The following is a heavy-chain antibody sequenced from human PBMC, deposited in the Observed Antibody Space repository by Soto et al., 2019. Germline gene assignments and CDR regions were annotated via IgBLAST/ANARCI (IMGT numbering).Heavy chain of an antibody. CDR2: ISAYNGNT. Sequence: GASVKVSCKASGYTFTSYGISWVRQAPGQGLEWMGWISAYNGNTNYAQKLQGRVTMTTDTSTSTAYMELRSLRSDDTAVYYCVFVVVPAAHRYGMDVWGQGTTVTVSS. D-gene: IGHD2-2*01. J-gene: IGHJ6*02. CDR1: GYTFTSYG. CDR3: VFVVVPAAHRYGMDV. V-gene: IGHV1-18*01.